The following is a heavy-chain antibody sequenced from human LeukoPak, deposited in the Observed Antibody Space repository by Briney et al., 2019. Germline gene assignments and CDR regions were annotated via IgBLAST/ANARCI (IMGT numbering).Heavy chain of an antibody. V-gene: IGHV3-53*01. D-gene: IGHD5-24*01. Sequence: GGSLRLSCVVSGFTVSNNYMSWVRQAPRKGLEWVSLIYSGGSTYYACSVKGRFTISRDNSKNTVYLQMNSLRAEDTAMYYCARRGDHNGRVYLGQGTMVTVSS. CDR1: GFTVSNNY. CDR2: IYSGGST. CDR3: ARRGDHNGRVY. J-gene: IGHJ4*02.